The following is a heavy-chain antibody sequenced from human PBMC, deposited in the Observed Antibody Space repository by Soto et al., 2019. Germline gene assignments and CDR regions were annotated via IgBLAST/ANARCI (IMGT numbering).Heavy chain of an antibody. Sequence: QVQVKESGPGLVKPSETLSLTCTVSGGSMSPYYWSWIRQAPGKGLEWIANIYYRGNTNYNPSLESRVTITVDTSKNQFSLKLNYMTAADTAVYYCARHSKTTGDFDYYYGMDVWGQGTTVTVSS. D-gene: IGHD7-27*01. CDR3: ARHSKTTGDFDYYYGMDV. V-gene: IGHV4-59*08. J-gene: IGHJ6*02. CDR1: GGSMSPYY. CDR2: IYYRGNT.